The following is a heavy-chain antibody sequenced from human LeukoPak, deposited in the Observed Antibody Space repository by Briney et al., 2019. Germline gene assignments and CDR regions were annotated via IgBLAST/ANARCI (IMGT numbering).Heavy chain of an antibody. CDR2: ISSSSSYI. D-gene: IGHD3-9*01. CDR1: GFTFSSYS. J-gene: IGHJ4*02. V-gene: IGHV3-21*01. Sequence: GGSLRLSCAASGFTFSSYSMNWVRQAPGKGLEWVSSISSSSSYIYYAESVKGRFSISRDNAKNSMYLQMNSLRAEDTAVYYCARGALYDDILTGIDYWGQGTLVTVSS. CDR3: ARGALYDDILTGIDY.